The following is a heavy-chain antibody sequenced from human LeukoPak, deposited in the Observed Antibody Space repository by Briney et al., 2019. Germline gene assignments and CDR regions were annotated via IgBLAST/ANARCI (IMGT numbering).Heavy chain of an antibody. J-gene: IGHJ4*02. CDR2: INHSGST. CDR3: ARVQPMFISKPHFDY. D-gene: IGHD3-10*02. V-gene: IGHV4-34*01. Sequence: SETLSLTCAVYGGSFSGHYWSSIRQPPGKGLEWIGEINHSGSTNYNPSLKSRLTISIDMSKNQFSLKLNSVTAADTAVYYCARVQPMFISKPHFDYWGQGTLVTVSS. CDR1: GGSFSGHY.